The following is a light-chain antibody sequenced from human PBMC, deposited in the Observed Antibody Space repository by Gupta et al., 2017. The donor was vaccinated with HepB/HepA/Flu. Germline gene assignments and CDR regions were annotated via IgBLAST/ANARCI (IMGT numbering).Light chain of an antibody. CDR1: QSISSW. J-gene: IGKJ1*01. V-gene: IGKV1-5*03. CDR3: QQYNTSSGT. Sequence: DIQMTQSPSTLSASVGDRVTISCRASQSISSWLAWYQQKPGKAPKLLIYKASSLESGVPSRFSGSGSGTEFTLTINSLQPDDFATYYCQQYNTSSGTFGEGTKVEIK. CDR2: KAS.